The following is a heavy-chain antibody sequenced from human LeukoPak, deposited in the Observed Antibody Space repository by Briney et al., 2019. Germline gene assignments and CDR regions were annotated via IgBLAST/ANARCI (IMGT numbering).Heavy chain of an antibody. CDR1: GFTFGTYW. CDR2: IKEDGSEK. D-gene: IGHD3-3*01. Sequence: GGSLRLSCAASGFTFGTYWMSWVRQAPGKGLEWVANIKEDGSEKYYVDSVKGRFTISRDNAKNSLYLQMNSLRVEDTAVYYCARDGEEFWSGYYNFDYWGQGTLVTVSS. J-gene: IGHJ4*02. V-gene: IGHV3-7*01. CDR3: ARDGEEFWSGYYNFDY.